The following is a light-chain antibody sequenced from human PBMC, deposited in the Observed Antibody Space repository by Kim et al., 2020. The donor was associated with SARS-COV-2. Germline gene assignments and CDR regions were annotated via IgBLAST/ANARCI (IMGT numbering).Light chain of an antibody. CDR2: DAS. V-gene: IGKV3-11*01. J-gene: IGKJ4*01. CDR1: RSVSSY. CDR3: QQRSNWPLT. Sequence: PGERAPPSSKASRSVSSYLAWYQQNPGQAPRLLIYDASKRATGIPARFSASGSGTDFTLTISSLEPEDFAVYYCQQRSNWPLTFGGGTKVEI.